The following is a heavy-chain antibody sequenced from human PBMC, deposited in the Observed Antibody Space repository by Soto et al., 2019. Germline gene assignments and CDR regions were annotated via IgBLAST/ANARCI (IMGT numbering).Heavy chain of an antibody. CDR1: GYTFTSYY. V-gene: IGHV1-46*01. Sequence: ASVKVSCKASGYTFTSYYMHWVRQAPGQGLEWMGIINPSGGSTSYAQKFQGRVTMTRDTSTSTVYMELSSLRSEDTAVYYCKLEWESYYYGMVVWGQGTTVTVSS. J-gene: IGHJ6*02. CDR3: KLEWESYYYGMVV. CDR2: INPSGGST. D-gene: IGHD3-3*01.